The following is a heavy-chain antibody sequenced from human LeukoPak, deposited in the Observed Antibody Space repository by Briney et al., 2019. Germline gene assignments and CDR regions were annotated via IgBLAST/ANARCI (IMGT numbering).Heavy chain of an antibody. CDR3: ARGYIIPAANPDY. D-gene: IGHD2-2*01. V-gene: IGHV3-30*04. CDR2: ISYDGSNT. CDR1: GFTFSSFA. Sequence: GGSLRLSCAASGFTFSSFAVHWVRQAPGKGLDWVAVISYDGSNTYYADSVKGRFTISRDNSKSTLSLQMNSLRAEDTAVYYCARGYIIPAANPDYWGQGTLVTVSS. J-gene: IGHJ4*02.